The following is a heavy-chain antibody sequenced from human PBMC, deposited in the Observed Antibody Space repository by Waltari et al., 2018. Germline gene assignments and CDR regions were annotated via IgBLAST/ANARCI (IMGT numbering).Heavy chain of an antibody. CDR3: ARGGPGVGATITDY. D-gene: IGHD1-26*01. Sequence: QVHLVQSGVEVRKPGASVTVSCTAAVYTFIASYMHWVRQAPGQGLEWMGLINPNSGVTHYAQNFQGRLIMTRDTSISTAYMQLRRLRSDDTAVYFCARGGPGVGATITDYWGQGTLVTVSS. CDR1: VYTFIASY. V-gene: IGHV1-2*02. J-gene: IGHJ4*02. CDR2: INPNSGVT.